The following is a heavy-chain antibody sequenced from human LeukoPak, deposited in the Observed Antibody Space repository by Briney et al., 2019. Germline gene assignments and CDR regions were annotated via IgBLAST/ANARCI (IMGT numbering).Heavy chain of an antibody. J-gene: IGHJ4*02. V-gene: IGHV3-21*01. CDR1: GFSFSSYS. D-gene: IGHD3-22*01. Sequence: SGGSLRLSCAASGFSFSSYSMNWVRQAPGKGLEWVSSISSSSSYIYYADSVKGRFTISRDNAKNSLYLQMNSLRAEDTAVYYCAKDGDQYYDSSGYLDYWGQGTLVTVSS. CDR2: ISSSSSYI. CDR3: AKDGDQYYDSSGYLDY.